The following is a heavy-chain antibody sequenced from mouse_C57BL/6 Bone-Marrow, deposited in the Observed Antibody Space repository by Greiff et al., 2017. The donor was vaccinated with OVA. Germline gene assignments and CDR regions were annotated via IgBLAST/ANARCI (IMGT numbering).Heavy chain of an antibody. CDR3: TTDYDYDGFDY. D-gene: IGHD2-4*01. CDR2: IYIGNGYT. Sequence: EVQLQQSGAELVRPGSSVKMSCKTSGYTFTSYGINWVKQRPGQGLEWIGYIYIGNGYTEYNEKFKGKATLTSDTSSNTAYLQLSSLTSEDTAVYYCTTDYDYDGFDYWGQGTTLTVSS. CDR1: GYTFTSYG. V-gene: IGHV1-58*01. J-gene: IGHJ2*01.